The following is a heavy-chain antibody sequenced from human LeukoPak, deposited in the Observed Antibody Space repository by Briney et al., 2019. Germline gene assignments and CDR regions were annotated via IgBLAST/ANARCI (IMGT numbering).Heavy chain of an antibody. CDR3: AKDALRGDGWYFFDH. CDR1: GFAFSKLA. V-gene: IGHV3-23*01. J-gene: IGHJ4*02. D-gene: IGHD6-19*01. CDR2: ISDSGDIT. Sequence: PGGSLRLSCAASGFAFSKLAMGWVRLAPGKGLEWVSVISDSGDITYYADSVKGRFTISRDNSKHTLYLHMNSLRAEDTALYYCAKDALRGDGWYFFDHWGQGTLVTVSS.